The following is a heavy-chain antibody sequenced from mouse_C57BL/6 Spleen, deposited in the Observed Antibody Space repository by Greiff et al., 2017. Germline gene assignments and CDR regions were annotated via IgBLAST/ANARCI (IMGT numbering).Heavy chain of an antibody. CDR2: INPNNGGT. CDR1: GYTFTDYN. D-gene: IGHD2-1*01. J-gene: IGHJ4*01. V-gene: IGHV1-22*01. CDR3: ARFYYGNFYAMDY. Sequence: VQLQQSGPELVKPGASVKMSCKASGYTFTDYNMHWVKQSHGKSRAWIGYINPNNGGTSYNQKFKGKATLTVNKSSSTAYMELRSLTSEDSAVYYCARFYYGNFYAMDYWGQGTSVTVSS.